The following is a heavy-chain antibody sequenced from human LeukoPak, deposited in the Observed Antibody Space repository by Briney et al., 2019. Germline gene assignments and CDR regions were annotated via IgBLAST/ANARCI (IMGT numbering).Heavy chain of an antibody. J-gene: IGHJ6*02. CDR1: GGSFSGYY. D-gene: IGHD3-3*01. Sequence: SETLSLTCAVYGGSFSGYYWSWIRQPPGKGLEWIGEINHSGSTNYNPSLKSRVTMSVDTSKNQFSLKLSSVTAADTAVYYCARGPTSPRITIFGVEYGMDVWGQGTTVTVSS. CDR3: ARGPTSPRITIFGVEYGMDV. V-gene: IGHV4-34*01. CDR2: INHSGST.